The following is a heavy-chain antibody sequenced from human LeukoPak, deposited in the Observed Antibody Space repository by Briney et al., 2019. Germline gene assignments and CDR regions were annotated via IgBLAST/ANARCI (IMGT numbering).Heavy chain of an antibody. CDR2: INGGDTGA. D-gene: IGHD3-10*01. J-gene: IGHJ4*02. V-gene: IGHV3-23*01. CDR3: AKGLYYYYGSGSYTLDF. CDR1: GFTFKTYA. Sequence: GGSLRLSCAASGFTFKTYAMTWVRQAPGKGLELVPSINGGDTGAYYADSVKGRFTISRDNSKNTLYLQMSSLRAGDTAVYYCAKGLYYYYGSGSYTLDFWGQGTQVTVSS.